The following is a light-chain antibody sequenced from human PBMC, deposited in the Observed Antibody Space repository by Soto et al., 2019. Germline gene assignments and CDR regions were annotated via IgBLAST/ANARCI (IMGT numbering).Light chain of an antibody. CDR3: SSSTSSSTPV. J-gene: IGLJ1*01. Sequence: QSVVTQPASVSGATGQAVTISCTGTSSDVGGYTYVSCKHQHPRTAPKLMIYEINKRPSGVPNRFSGSKSGKKASPTTSGPQAEDEADYYCSSSTSSSTPVFGTGTKVTVL. CDR2: EIN. CDR1: SSDVGGYTY. V-gene: IGLV2-14*01.